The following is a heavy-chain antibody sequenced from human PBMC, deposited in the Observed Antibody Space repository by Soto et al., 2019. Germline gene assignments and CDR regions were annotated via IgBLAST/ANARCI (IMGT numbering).Heavy chain of an antibody. CDR1: GFTFSSYE. CDR2: IGTSGKTI. CDR3: ARDPAIYSGKFDYGLDV. V-gene: IGHV3-48*03. J-gene: IGHJ6*02. Sequence: GGSLRLSCAVSGFTFSSYEMNWVRQAPGEGLEWVSYIGTSGKTIYYADSVRGRFTISRDNAKNSLYLQMNSLRAEDTAVYFCARDPAIYSGKFDYGLDVWGRGTTVTVSS. D-gene: IGHD4-4*01.